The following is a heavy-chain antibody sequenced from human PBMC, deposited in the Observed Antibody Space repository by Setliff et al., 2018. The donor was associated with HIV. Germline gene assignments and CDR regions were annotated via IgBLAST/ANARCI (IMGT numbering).Heavy chain of an antibody. J-gene: IGHJ1*01. Sequence: ASVKVSCKASGYTFTSYYMHWVRQAPGQGLEWMGVINPSSGSTTYAQKFQGRVTMTRDTSTSTVYMELSSLRSEDTAVYYCARDPAPSSSASYFQHWGQGTLVTVSS. V-gene: IGHV1-46*01. CDR2: INPSSGST. CDR3: ARDPAPSSSASYFQH. D-gene: IGHD6-6*01. CDR1: GYTFTSYY.